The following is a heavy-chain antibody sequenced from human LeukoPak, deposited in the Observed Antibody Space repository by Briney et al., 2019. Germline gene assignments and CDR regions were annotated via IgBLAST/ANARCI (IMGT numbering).Heavy chain of an antibody. Sequence: SETLSLTCTVSGGSISSSSYYWGWIRQPPGKGLEWIGSIYYSGSTYYNPSLKSRVTISVDTSKNQFSLKLSSVTAADTAVYYCARSYCGGDCYSGSDRYDAFDIWGQGTMVTVSS. D-gene: IGHD2-21*02. V-gene: IGHV4-39*07. CDR3: ARSYCGGDCYSGSDRYDAFDI. CDR1: GGSISSSSYY. CDR2: IYYSGST. J-gene: IGHJ3*02.